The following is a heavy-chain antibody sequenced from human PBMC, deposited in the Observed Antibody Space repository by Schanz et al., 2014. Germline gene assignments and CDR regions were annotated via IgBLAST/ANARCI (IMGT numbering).Heavy chain of an antibody. J-gene: IGHJ4*02. V-gene: IGHV3-23*04. Sequence: EVQLVESGGGLVKPGESLRLSCAASGFTFSNYSMNWVRQAPGKGLEWVSGISGTGTKTYYADSVKSRFTISRDNSRNTLFLQMRNLRADDTALYYCAKGKSEVRGIILDYWGQGTMVVVSS. CDR2: ISGTGTKT. D-gene: IGHD3-10*01. CDR3: AKGKSEVRGIILDY. CDR1: GFTFSNYS.